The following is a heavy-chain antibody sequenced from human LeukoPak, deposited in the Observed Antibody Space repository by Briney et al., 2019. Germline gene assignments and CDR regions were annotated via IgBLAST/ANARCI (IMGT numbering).Heavy chain of an antibody. D-gene: IGHD3-3*01. CDR3: ARVSQEWLKYYYYYYMDV. Sequence: GASVKVSCKASGYTFTSYGISWVRQAPGQGLEWMGWISAYNGNTNYAQKLQGRVTMTTDTSTSTAYMELRSLRSDDTAVYYCARVSQEWLKYYYYYYMDVWGKGTTVTVSS. CDR1: GYTFTSYG. J-gene: IGHJ6*03. CDR2: ISAYNGNT. V-gene: IGHV1-18*01.